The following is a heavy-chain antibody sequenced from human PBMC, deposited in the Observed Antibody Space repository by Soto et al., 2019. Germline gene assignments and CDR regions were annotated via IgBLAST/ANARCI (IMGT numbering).Heavy chain of an antibody. D-gene: IGHD3-22*01. CDR2: IIPIFGTA. Sequence: QVELVQSGAEVKKPGSSVKVSCQASEDTFRNYAISWVRQAPGQGLEWMGGIIPIFGTANYVQKFQGRVTITEDTSANTVYLELSSLRSEDTAVSYCASTKYDSSAYYYWYLGLWVRGTLVTVSS. CDR3: ASTKYDSSAYYYWYLGL. J-gene: IGHJ2*01. CDR1: EDTFRNYA. V-gene: IGHV1-69*06.